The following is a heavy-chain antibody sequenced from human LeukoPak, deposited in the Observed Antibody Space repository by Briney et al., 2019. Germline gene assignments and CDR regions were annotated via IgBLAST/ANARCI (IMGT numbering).Heavy chain of an antibody. CDR2: IYPDDSDS. J-gene: IGHJ6*02. D-gene: IGHD3-10*01. CDR1: GYRFATSW. CDR3: ARGAYGSGSSYNYYGMDV. V-gene: IGHV5-51*01. Sequence: GESLKISCKGSGYRFATSWIAWVRQMPGKGLEWMGIIYPDDSDSRYSPSFEGQVTFSVDKYISTAYLQWSSLKASDTAIYYCARGAYGSGSSYNYYGMDVWGQGTPVTVSS.